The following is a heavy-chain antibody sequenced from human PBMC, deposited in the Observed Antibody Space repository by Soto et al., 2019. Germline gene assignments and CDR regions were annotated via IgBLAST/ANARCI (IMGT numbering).Heavy chain of an antibody. CDR2: ISENGRRT. J-gene: IGHJ4*02. CDR3: ASRRCGGYYFDY. D-gene: IGHD4-17*01. CDR1: GLTFSQFS. V-gene: IGHV3-23*01. Sequence: EVQLLESGGGLVQPGGSLTLSCAASGLTFSQFSVSWVRQAPGKGLEWVSGISENGRRTYYADSVKGRFTISRDNSRNTLYLQMSSLRAEDTALYYCASRRCGGYYFDYWGQGTLVTVSS.